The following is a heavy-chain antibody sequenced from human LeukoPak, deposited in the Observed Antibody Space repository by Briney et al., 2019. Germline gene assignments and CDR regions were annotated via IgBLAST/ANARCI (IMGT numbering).Heavy chain of an antibody. D-gene: IGHD3-9*01. Sequence: GGSLRLSCAASGFVFSSYWIHWVRQVPGKGLVWVSRISPDGSSASYADSVKGRFTTSRDNAKKTVDLQMNSLRGEDTALYYCTRGGYFDWWPNYYWGQGTLVTVSS. CDR3: TRGGYFDWWPNYY. V-gene: IGHV3-74*01. CDR2: ISPDGSSA. CDR1: GFVFSSYW. J-gene: IGHJ4*02.